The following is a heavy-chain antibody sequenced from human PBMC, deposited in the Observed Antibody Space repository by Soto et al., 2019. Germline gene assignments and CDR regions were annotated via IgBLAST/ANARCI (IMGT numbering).Heavy chain of an antibody. CDR1: GGSISSGDYY. D-gene: IGHD2-2*01. J-gene: IGHJ5*02. CDR2: IYYSGST. Sequence: SETLSLTCTFSGGSISSGDYYLSWIRQPPGKGLEWIGYIYYSGSTYYNPSLKSRVTISVDTSKNQFSLKLSSVTAADTAAYYCARDCSSTSCYDGWFDPWGQGTLVTVSS. V-gene: IGHV4-30-4*01. CDR3: ARDCSSTSCYDGWFDP.